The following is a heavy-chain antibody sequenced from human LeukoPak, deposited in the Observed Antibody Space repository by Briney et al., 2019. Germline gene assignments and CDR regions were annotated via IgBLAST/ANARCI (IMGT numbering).Heavy chain of an antibody. Sequence: GGSLRLSCAASGFTFSSYGMHWVRQAPGKGLEWVAVISYDGSNKYYADSVKGRFTISRDNSKNTLYLQMNSLRAEDTAVYYCARVVSQYGDYAWIVNWFDPWGQGTLVTVSS. CDR1: GFTFSSYG. CDR3: ARVVSQYGDYAWIVNWFDP. J-gene: IGHJ5*02. D-gene: IGHD4-17*01. V-gene: IGHV3-30*03. CDR2: ISYDGSNK.